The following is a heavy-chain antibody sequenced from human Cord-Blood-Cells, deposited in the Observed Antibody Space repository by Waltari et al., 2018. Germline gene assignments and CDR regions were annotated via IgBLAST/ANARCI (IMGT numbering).Heavy chain of an antibody. Sequence: QVQLQESGPGLVKPSETLSLTCTVSGGSISSYYWSWIRQPAGTGLEWIGRIYTSGSTNYNPSLRSRVTMSVDTSKNQFSLKLSSVTAADTAVYYCARGGYYYDSSGYYFDYWGQGTLVTVSS. CDR2: IYTSGST. D-gene: IGHD3-22*01. J-gene: IGHJ4*02. V-gene: IGHV4-4*07. CDR3: ARGGYYYDSSGYYFDY. CDR1: GGSISSYY.